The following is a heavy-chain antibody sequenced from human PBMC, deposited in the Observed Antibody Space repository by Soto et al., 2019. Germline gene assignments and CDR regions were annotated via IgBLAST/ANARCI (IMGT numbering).Heavy chain of an antibody. D-gene: IGHD1-26*01. CDR1: CGSNSSGDYY. V-gene: IGHV4-30-4*01. CDR2: IYYSGST. J-gene: IGHJ5*02. Sequence: SETRSLTCTVSCGSNSSGDYYWSWIRQPPGKGLEWIGYIYYSGSTYYNPSLKSRVTISVDTSKNKFSLKLSSVTAADTAVYYCAREVGDTPLHNWFDPWGQGPLV. CDR3: AREVGDTPLHNWFDP.